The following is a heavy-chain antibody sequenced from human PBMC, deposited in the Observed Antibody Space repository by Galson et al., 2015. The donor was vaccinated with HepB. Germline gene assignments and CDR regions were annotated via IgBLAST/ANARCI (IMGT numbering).Heavy chain of an antibody. D-gene: IGHD1-26*01. V-gene: IGHV1-2*02. CDR1: GYTFTGYY. J-gene: IGHJ5*02. Sequence: SVKVSCKASGYTFTGYYMHWVRQAPGQGLEWMGWINPNSGGTNYAQKFQGRVTMTRDTSISTAYMELSRLRSDDTAVYYCARDADSGSYDNWFDPWGQGTLVTVSS. CDR3: ARDADSGSYDNWFDP. CDR2: INPNSGGT.